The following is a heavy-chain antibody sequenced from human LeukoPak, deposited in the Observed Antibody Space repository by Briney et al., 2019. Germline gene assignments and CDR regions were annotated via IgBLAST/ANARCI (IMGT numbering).Heavy chain of an antibody. V-gene: IGHV4-30-4*01. J-gene: IGHJ4*02. CDR2: MYYSGST. CDR3: ARDSGYDILTGYYEVILDY. CDR1: GGSISSGDYY. Sequence: PSETLSLTCTVSGGSISSGDYYWSWIRQPPGKGLEWIAYMYYSGSTYYNPSLKSRVTMSVDTSKNQFSLKLSSVTAADTAVYYCARDSGYDILTGYYEVILDYWGQGTLVTVSS. D-gene: IGHD3-9*01.